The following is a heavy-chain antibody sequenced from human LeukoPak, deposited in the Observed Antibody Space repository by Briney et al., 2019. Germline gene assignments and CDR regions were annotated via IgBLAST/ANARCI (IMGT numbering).Heavy chain of an antibody. CDR3: AKERTLCDGGSCYNDY. CDR1: EFTFSSDW. J-gene: IGHJ4*02. V-gene: IGHV3-7*03. CDR2: INQEGSVK. D-gene: IGHD2-15*01. Sequence: PGGSLRLSCAASEFTFSSDWMSWVRQAPGKGLEWVANINQEGSVKYYLDSVKGRFTISRDNSKNTLYLQMNSLRAEDTAVYYCAKERTLCDGGSCYNDYWGQGTLVTVSS.